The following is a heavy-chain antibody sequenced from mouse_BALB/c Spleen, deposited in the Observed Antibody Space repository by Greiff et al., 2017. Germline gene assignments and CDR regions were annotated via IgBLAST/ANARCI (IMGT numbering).Heavy chain of an antibody. CDR2: IDPANGNT. V-gene: IGHV14-3*02. CDR3: ARNYYGSRFDY. D-gene: IGHD1-1*01. J-gene: IGHJ2*01. Sequence: EVKLQESGAELVKPGASVKLSCTASGFNIKDTYMHWVKQRPEQGLEWIGRIDPANGNTKYDPKFQGKATITADTSSNTAYLQLSSLTSEDTAVYYCARNYYGSRFDYWGQGTTLTVSS. CDR1: GFNIKDTY.